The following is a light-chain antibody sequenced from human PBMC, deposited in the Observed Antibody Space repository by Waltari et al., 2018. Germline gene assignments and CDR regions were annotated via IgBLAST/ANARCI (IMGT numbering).Light chain of an antibody. CDR1: DSDVGAYDF. CDR2: EVS. J-gene: IGLJ1*01. Sequence: QSALTQPASVSGSPGQSIPISCSGTDSDVGAYDFVSWYQQHPGKAPHLIIYEVSNRPSGISNRFSASMSGNTASLTISGLQAEDEADYYCSSYTTSSAPGVFGTGTRVTVL. V-gene: IGLV2-14*01. CDR3: SSYTTSSAPGV.